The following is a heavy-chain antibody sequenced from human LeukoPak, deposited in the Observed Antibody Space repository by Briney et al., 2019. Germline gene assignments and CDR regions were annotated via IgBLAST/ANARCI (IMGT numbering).Heavy chain of an antibody. D-gene: IGHD2-15*01. Sequence: GGSLRLSCAASGFTFSTYGMTWVRQAPGKGLEWVAFIRYDGSNKYYADSVKGRFTISRDNSKNTLYLQMNSLRAEDTAVYYCAKGYCSGGSCYGMDVWGKGTTVTISS. V-gene: IGHV3-30*02. J-gene: IGHJ6*04. CDR2: IRYDGSNK. CDR1: GFTFSTYG. CDR3: AKGYCSGGSCYGMDV.